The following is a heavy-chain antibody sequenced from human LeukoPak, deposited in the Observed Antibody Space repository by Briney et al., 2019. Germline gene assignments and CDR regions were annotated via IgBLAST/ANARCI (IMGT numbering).Heavy chain of an antibody. CDR2: SSHSGST. V-gene: IGHV4-34*01. CDR1: RGSFFGYQ. D-gene: IGHD1-7*01. J-gene: IGHJ4*02. CDR3: ARVTIAGTTWDYFDY. Sequence: PSETPSLTCVVRRGSFFGYQWSWIRQPPGEGLEWIGESSHSGSTNYNPSLKSRVTISVDTSKNQFSLKLNFVTAADTAVYYCARVTIAGTTWDYFDYWGQGSLVTVPS.